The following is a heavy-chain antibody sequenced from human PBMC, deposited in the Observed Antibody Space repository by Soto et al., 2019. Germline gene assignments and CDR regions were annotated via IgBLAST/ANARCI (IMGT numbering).Heavy chain of an antibody. J-gene: IGHJ4*02. CDR1: GFTFTSYA. V-gene: IGHV1-3*01. D-gene: IGHD6-19*01. Sequence: ASVKVSCKASGFTFTSYAMQWVRQTPGQRLEWMGWINAGNGNTKYSQKFQGRVTITSDTSASTDYMELSSLRSEDTAVYYCARDLGGWTDYWGQGTLVTVSS. CDR3: ARDLGGWTDY. CDR2: INAGNGNT.